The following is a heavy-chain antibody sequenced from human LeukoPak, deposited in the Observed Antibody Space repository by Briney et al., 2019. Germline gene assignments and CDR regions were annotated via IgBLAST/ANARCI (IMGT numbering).Heavy chain of an antibody. CDR3: ARDTNYYDSSGYYSGSDFDH. CDR2: ITTAGYV. J-gene: IGHJ4*02. D-gene: IGHD3-22*01. Sequence: GGSLRLSCAASGFTFSSYTLNWVRQAPGKGLEWVSSITTAGYVYYSDSLKGRFTISRDGAKQSLYLQMDSLRAEDTAVYYCARDTNYYDSSGYYSGSDFDHWGQGTLVTVSS. V-gene: IGHV3-21*01. CDR1: GFTFSSYT.